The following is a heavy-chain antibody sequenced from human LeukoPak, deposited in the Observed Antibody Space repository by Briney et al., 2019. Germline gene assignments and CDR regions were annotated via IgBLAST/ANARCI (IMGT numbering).Heavy chain of an antibody. CDR3: AFKLRQYSGYDVGDYFDY. V-gene: IGHV1-2*02. D-gene: IGHD5-12*01. CDR1: GYSFTGYY. Sequence: ASVKVFCKASGYSFTGYYMHWVRQAPGQGLEWMGWINPNRGGTNYAQKFQGRVTMTRDTSISTADMELSRLRSDDTAVYYCAFKLRQYSGYDVGDYFDYWGQGTLVTVSS. CDR2: INPNRGGT. J-gene: IGHJ4*02.